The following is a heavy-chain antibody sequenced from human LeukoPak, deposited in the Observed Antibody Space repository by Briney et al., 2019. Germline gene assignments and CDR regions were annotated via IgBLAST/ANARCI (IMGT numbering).Heavy chain of an antibody. J-gene: IGHJ4*02. CDR1: GSTFSSYS. D-gene: IGHD4-17*01. V-gene: IGHV3-48*01. Sequence: GGSLRLSCAASGSTFSSYSMNWVRQAPGKGLEWVSYISSSSSTIYYADSVKGRFTISRDNAKNSLYLQMNSLRAEDTAVYYCARVMTTVTTVAYWGQGTLVTSPQ. CDR2: ISSSSSTI. CDR3: ARVMTTVTTVAY.